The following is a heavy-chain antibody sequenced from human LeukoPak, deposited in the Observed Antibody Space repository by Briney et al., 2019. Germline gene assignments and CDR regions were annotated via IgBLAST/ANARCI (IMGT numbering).Heavy chain of an antibody. CDR2: ISGSGGST. Sequence: GGSLRLSCAASGFTFSSYAMSWVRQAPGKGLEWVSAISGSGGSTYYADSVKGRFTISRDNSKNTLYLQMNSLRAEDTAVYYCARDSGSSWSLDYWGQGTLVTVSS. CDR1: GFTFSSYA. CDR3: ARDSGSSWSLDY. D-gene: IGHD6-13*01. V-gene: IGHV3-23*01. J-gene: IGHJ4*02.